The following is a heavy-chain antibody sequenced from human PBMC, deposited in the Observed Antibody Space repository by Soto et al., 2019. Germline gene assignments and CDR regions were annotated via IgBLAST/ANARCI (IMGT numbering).Heavy chain of an antibody. V-gene: IGHV4-59*01. CDR2: IYYSGST. D-gene: IGHD1-7*01. J-gene: IGHJ4*02. Sequence: QVQLQESGPGLVKPSETLSLTCTVSGGSISSYYWSWIRQPPGKGLEWIGYIYYSGSTNYNPSLKSRVTISVDTSKNQFSLKLSSVTAADTAVYYCARGGTGTIAPTNKNFDYWGQGTLVTVSS. CDR3: ARGGTGTIAPTNKNFDY. CDR1: GGSISSYY.